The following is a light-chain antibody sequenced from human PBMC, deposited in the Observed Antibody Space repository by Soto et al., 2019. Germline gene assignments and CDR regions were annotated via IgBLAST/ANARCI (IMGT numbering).Light chain of an antibody. V-gene: IGLV2-11*01. CDR3: CSYAGSSTPYV. CDR1: SNDVGRFDY. Sequence: LTQPRSVSGSPGQSVTISCTGTSNDVGRFDYVSWYQQHPGKAPKVIIYDVNERPSGVPNRFSGSKSGNTASLTISGLQADDEADYYCCSYAGSSTPYVFGTGTKVTVL. CDR2: DVN. J-gene: IGLJ1*01.